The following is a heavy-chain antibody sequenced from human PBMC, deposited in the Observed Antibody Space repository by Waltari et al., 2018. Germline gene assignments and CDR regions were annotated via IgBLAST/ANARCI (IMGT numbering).Heavy chain of an antibody. CDR1: GGSISSSSYY. V-gene: IGHV4-39*01. Sequence: QLQLQESGPGLVKPSETLSLTCTVSGGSISSSSYYWGWVRQPPGKGLEWSGSIYYSGRTSNTPIIKSRVSWFVDTSKTQFSLKLSPVTAEDTALYYCQRLDDPPPDVGMDVWGQGTTVTVSS. CDR2: IYYSGRT. J-gene: IGHJ6*02. CDR3: QRLDDPPPDVGMDV.